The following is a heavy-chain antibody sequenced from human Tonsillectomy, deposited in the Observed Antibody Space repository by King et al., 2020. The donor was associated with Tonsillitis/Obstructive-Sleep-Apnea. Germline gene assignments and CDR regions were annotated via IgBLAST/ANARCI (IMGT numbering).Heavy chain of an antibody. CDR2: SYFSGST. J-gene: IGHJ5*02. Sequence: QLQESGPGLVKPSETLSLPCTVSGGSISRSSYYWGWIRQPPGKGLEWIGSSYFSGSTYYNPTLKSLVTISLDTSKNQFSLKLSSVTAADTAVYYCARSNSDGGWFDPWGQGTLVTVSS. D-gene: IGHD2-15*01. V-gene: IGHV4-39*01. CDR3: ARSNSDGGWFDP. CDR1: GGSISRSSYY.